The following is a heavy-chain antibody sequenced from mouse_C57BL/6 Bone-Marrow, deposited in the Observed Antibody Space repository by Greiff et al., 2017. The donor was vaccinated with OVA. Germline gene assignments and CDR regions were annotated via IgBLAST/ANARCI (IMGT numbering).Heavy chain of an antibody. CDR1: GYTFTSYG. D-gene: IGHD3-2*02. Sequence: QVQLKQSGAELARPGASVKLSCKASGYTFTSYGISWVKQRIGQGLEWIGEIYPRSGNTYYNEKFKGKATLTADKSSSTAYMELRSLTSEDSAVYFCARWGTAQATWLTYYAMDYWGQGTSVTVSS. CDR2: IYPRSGNT. CDR3: ARWGTAQATWLTYYAMDY. J-gene: IGHJ4*01. V-gene: IGHV1-81*01.